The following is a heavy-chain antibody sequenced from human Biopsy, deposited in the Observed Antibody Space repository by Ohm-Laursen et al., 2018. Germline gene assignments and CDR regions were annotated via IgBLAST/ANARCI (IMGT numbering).Heavy chain of an antibody. CDR3: ARGGGYNWNNGWFDP. D-gene: IGHD1/OR15-1a*01. V-gene: IGHV1-69*01. J-gene: IGHJ5*02. CDR2: IIGIFRTA. CDR1: GGTFSSSA. Sequence: SVAVSCQASGGTFSSSAITWVRQAPGHGLEWMGGIIGIFRTAHYALKFQGRVTITADEFMSTAYMELSSLRSEDTAVYYCARGGGYNWNNGWFDPWGQGTLVTVSS.